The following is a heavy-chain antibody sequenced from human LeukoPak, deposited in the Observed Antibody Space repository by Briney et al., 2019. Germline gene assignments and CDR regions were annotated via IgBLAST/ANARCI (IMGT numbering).Heavy chain of an antibody. J-gene: IGHJ4*02. Sequence: SETLSLTCTVSGGSISSYYWSWIRQPPGKGLEWIGYIYYSESTNYNPSLKSRVTISVDTSKNQFSLKLSSVTAADTAVYYCARAGYSSLEFAHDYWGQGTLVTVSS. V-gene: IGHV4-59*01. CDR1: GGSISSYY. D-gene: IGHD6-13*01. CDR2: IYYSEST. CDR3: ARAGYSSLEFAHDY.